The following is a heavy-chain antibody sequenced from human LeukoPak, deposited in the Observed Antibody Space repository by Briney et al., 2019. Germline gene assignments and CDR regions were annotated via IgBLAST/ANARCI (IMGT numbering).Heavy chain of an antibody. CDR3: ARGGTTSRPPSYNWFDP. D-gene: IGHD1-14*01. Sequence: TSETLSLTCTVSGGSISSGDYYWSWIRQPPGKGLEWIGYIYYSGSTYYNPSLKSRVTISVDTSKNQFSLKLSSATAADTAVYYCARGGTTSRPPSYNWFDPWGQGTLVTVSS. CDR2: IYYSGST. J-gene: IGHJ5*02. V-gene: IGHV4-30-4*08. CDR1: GGSISSGDYY.